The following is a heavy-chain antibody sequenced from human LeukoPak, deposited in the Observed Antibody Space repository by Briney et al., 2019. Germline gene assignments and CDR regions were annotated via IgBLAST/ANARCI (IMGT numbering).Heavy chain of an antibody. J-gene: IGHJ2*01. CDR3: AKDRNSGSYSFWYFDL. CDR1: GFTFSSYG. V-gene: IGHV3-30*02. D-gene: IGHD1-26*01. CDR2: IRYDESNK. Sequence: GGSLRLSCAASGFTFSSYGMHWVRQAPGKGLEWVAFIRYDESNKYYADSVKGRFTISRDNSKNTLYLQMNSLRAEDTAVYYCAKDRNSGSYSFWYFDLWGRGTLVTVSS.